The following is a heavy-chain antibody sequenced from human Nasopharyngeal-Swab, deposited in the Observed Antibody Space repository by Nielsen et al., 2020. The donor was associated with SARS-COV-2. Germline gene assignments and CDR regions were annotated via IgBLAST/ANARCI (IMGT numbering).Heavy chain of an antibody. CDR3: ARVRRTYYYGSGSYRGGYYYGMDV. V-gene: IGHV4-34*01. D-gene: IGHD3-10*01. J-gene: IGHJ6*02. CDR2: INHSGST. CDR1: GGSFSGYY. Sequence: SGTLSLTCAVYGGSFSGYYWSWIRQPPGKGLEWIGEINHSGSTNYNPSLKSRVTISVDTSKNQFSLKLSSVTAADTAVYYCARVRRTYYYGSGSYRGGYYYGMDVWGQGTTVTVSS.